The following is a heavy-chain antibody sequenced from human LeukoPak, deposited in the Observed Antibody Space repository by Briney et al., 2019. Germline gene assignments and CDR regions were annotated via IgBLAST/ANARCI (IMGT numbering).Heavy chain of an antibody. CDR2: IRSEVYGGTA. CDR3: ARSPDIMVRGIFIPEYFHH. CDR1: GFAYRDYG. Sequence: QPGRSLRLSCTASGFAYRDYGMSWVRQGPGKGLEWVGFIRSEVYGGTAEYSASVKGRFTSSRDHSKTKAYLQTKCPKSQATALYYCARSPDIMVRGIFIPEYFHHWALGTLVTVPS. D-gene: IGHD3-10*01. V-gene: IGHV3-49*04. J-gene: IGHJ4*02.